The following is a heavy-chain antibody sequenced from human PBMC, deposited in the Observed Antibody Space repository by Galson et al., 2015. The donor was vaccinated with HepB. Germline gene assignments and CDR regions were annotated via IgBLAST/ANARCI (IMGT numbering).Heavy chain of an antibody. CDR1: GFTFDDYA. CDR2: ISWNSGSI. D-gene: IGHD1-26*01. Sequence: SLRLSCAASGFTFDDYAMHWVRHAPGKGLEWVSGISWNSGSIGYADSVKGRFTISRDNAKNSLYLQMNSLRAEDTALYYCAKDIAGGGSYYYFDYWGQGTLVTVSS. V-gene: IGHV3-9*01. CDR3: AKDIAGGGSYYYFDY. J-gene: IGHJ4*02.